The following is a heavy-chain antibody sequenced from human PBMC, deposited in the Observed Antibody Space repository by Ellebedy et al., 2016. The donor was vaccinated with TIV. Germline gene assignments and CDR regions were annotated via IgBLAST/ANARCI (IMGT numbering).Heavy chain of an antibody. CDR1: GFAPSSSA. Sequence: GESLKISCAASGFAPSSSAVSWVRHPPGKGLEWVSVIYYDGSAFYANSVKGRFTISRDNSKNTLYLQMNRLRAEDTDVYYCARDYRLGDPHGEYYYGTDVWGQGTTVTVSS. J-gene: IGHJ6*02. CDR3: ARDYRLGDPHGEYYYGTDV. D-gene: IGHD4-17*01. V-gene: IGHV3-66*01. CDR2: IYYDGSA.